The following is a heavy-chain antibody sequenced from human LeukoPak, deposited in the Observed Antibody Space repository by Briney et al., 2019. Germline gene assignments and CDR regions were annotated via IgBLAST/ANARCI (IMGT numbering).Heavy chain of an antibody. D-gene: IGHD5-18*01. Sequence: KPSETLSLTCTVSGYSIGSGYYWGWIRQPPGKGLEWIGSIYHSGSTYYNPSLKSRVTISVDTSKNQFSLKLASVTAADTAIYYCAKGAGGFSYYNWFDPWGQGTLVTVSS. CDR3: AKGAGGFSYYNWFDP. CDR2: IYHSGST. J-gene: IGHJ5*02. V-gene: IGHV4-38-2*02. CDR1: GYSIGSGYY.